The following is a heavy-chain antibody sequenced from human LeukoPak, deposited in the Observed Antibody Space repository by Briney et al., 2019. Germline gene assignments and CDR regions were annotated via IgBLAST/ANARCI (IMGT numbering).Heavy chain of an antibody. J-gene: IGHJ4*02. CDR2: IKEDGSQT. D-gene: IGHD2-21*01. Sequence: PGGSLRLSCVASGFTFSRSWMDWVRQAPGKGLEWVANIKEDGSQTYYVDSAKGRFTISRDNAKNSLYLQMDSLRVEDTATYYCANSLDYWGRGTLVTVSS. CDR1: GFTFSRSW. V-gene: IGHV3-7*01. CDR3: ANSLDY.